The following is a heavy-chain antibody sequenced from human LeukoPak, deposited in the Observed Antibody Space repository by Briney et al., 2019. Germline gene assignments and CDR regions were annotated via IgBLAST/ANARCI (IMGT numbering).Heavy chain of an antibody. CDR1: GFTFSSYE. CDR3: ARNTEWGIYNWFDP. J-gene: IGHJ5*02. D-gene: IGHD3-16*01. Sequence: GGSLRLSCAASGFTFSSYEMNWVRQAPGKGLEWVSYISSSGSTMYYADSVKGRFTISRDNAKNSLYLQMNSLRAEDTAVYYCARNTEWGIYNWFDPWGQGTLVTVSS. CDR2: ISSSGSTM. V-gene: IGHV3-48*03.